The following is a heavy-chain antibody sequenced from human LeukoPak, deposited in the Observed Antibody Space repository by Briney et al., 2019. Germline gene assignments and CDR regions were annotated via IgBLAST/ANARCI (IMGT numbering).Heavy chain of an antibody. J-gene: IGHJ6*02. CDR2: ISYDGSNK. V-gene: IGHV3-30-3*01. CDR3: AKECRSGYYYYYGMDV. CDR1: GFTFSSYA. Sequence: PGGSLRLSCAASGFTFSSYAMHWVRQAPGKGLEWVAVISYDGSNKYYADSVKGRFTISRDNSKNTLYLQMNSLRAEDTAVYCCAKECRSGYYYYYGMDVWGQGTMVTVSS. D-gene: IGHD2-2*01.